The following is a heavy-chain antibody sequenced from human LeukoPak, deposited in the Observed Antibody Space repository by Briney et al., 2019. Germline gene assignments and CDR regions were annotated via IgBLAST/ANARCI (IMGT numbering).Heavy chain of an antibody. CDR2: ISSSSRYI. D-gene: IGHD3-22*01. J-gene: IGHJ4*02. CDR3: ARTGYDSSGFYYFDF. Sequence: GGSLRLSCAASGFTFTVYTMNWVRQAPGKGLEWVSSISSSSRYIYYADSLKGLFTISRDSAKNSVYLQMNSLRPEDTAVYYCARTGYDSSGFYYFDFWGQGTLVTVSS. CDR1: GFTFTVYT. V-gene: IGHV3-21*01.